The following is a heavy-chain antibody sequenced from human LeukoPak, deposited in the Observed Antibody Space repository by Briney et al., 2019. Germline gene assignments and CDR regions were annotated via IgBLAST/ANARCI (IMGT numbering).Heavy chain of an antibody. CDR3: AKGSGIAVAGSLDY. CDR2: ISSSSSTI. Sequence: GGSLRLSCAASGFTFSSYSMNWVRQAPGKGLEWVSYISSSSSTIYYADSVKGRFTISRDNAKNSLYLQMNSLRAEDTAVYYCAKGSGIAVAGSLDYWGQGTLVTVSS. V-gene: IGHV3-48*01. J-gene: IGHJ4*02. D-gene: IGHD6-19*01. CDR1: GFTFSSYS.